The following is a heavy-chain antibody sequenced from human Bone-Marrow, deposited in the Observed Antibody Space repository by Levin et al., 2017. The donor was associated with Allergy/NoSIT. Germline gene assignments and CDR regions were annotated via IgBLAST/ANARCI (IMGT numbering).Heavy chain of an antibody. J-gene: IGHJ4*02. CDR1: GFSLSSSPVG. Sequence: QTLSLTCTFSGFSLSSSPVGVAWIRQPPGKALEWLAIIYWDDDRRYSPSLKSRLTITKDTSKNQVVLTVTNMDPADTATYFCAHRDRAGARSNWERVYLDNWGQGILVTVSS. V-gene: IGHV2-5*02. CDR3: AHRDRAGARSNWERVYLDN. CDR2: IYWDDDR. D-gene: IGHD7-27*01.